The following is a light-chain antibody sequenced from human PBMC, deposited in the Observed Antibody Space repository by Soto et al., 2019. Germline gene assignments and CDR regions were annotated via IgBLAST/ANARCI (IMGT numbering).Light chain of an antibody. V-gene: IGLV2-8*01. CDR1: SSDVGGYNY. J-gene: IGLJ2*01. CDR3: SSYAGNNNLV. CDR2: EVS. Sequence: QSALTQPPSASGSPGQSVTISCTGTSSDVGGYNYVSWYQQHPGNAPKPLIYEVSERPSGVPDRFSGSKSGNTASLTVSGLRAEDEADYYCSSYAGNNNLVFGGGTKLTV.